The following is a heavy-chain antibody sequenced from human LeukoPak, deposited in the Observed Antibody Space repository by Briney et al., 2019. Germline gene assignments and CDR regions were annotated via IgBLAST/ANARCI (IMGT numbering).Heavy chain of an antibody. CDR2: ISWNSGSI. D-gene: IGHD3-10*01. CDR1: GFTFDDYA. CDR3: AKDAVVRGVRPYYFDY. Sequence: GGSLRLSCAASGFTFDDYAMHWVRQAPGKGLEWVSGISWNSGSIGYADSVKGRFTISRDNAKNSLYLQMNSLRAEDTALYFCAKDAVVRGVRPYYFDYWGLGTLVTVSS. J-gene: IGHJ4*02. V-gene: IGHV3-9*01.